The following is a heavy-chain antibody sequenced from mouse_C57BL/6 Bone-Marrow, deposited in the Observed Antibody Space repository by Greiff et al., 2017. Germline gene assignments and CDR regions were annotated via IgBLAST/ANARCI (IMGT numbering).Heavy chain of an antibody. CDR2: IDPEDGET. Sequence: VQLQQSGAELVKPGASVKLSCTASGFNIKDYYMPWVKQRTEQGLEWIGRIDPEDGETKYAPKFQGKATITADTSSNTAYLQLSSLTSEDTAVYYCARDGNYPWFAYWGQGTLVTVSA. V-gene: IGHV14-2*01. D-gene: IGHD2-1*01. J-gene: IGHJ3*01. CDR3: ARDGNYPWFAY. CDR1: GFNIKDYY.